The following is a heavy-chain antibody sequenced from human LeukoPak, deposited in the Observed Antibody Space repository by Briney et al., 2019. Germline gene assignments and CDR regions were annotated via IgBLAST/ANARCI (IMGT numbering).Heavy chain of an antibody. Sequence: GSLRLSCAASGFTFSNTWMSWVRQAPGKGLGWVGRIKSKTDGGTTDYAAPVKGRFTISRDDSKNTLYLQMNSLKTEDTAVYYCTTVAKTLGYCSGGSCYPVSAFDYWGQGTLVTVSS. CDR3: TTVAKTLGYCSGGSCYPVSAFDY. J-gene: IGHJ4*02. CDR1: GFTFSNTW. CDR2: IKSKTDGGTT. V-gene: IGHV3-15*01. D-gene: IGHD2-15*01.